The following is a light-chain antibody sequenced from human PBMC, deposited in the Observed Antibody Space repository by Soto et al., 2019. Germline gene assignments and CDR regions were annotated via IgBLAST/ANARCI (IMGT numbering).Light chain of an antibody. Sequence: EIVMTQSPATLSVSPGERATLSCRASQSVSSNLAWYQQKPGQTPRLLIYGTSTRATGIPARFSGSGSGTEFTLTISSLQSEDFAVYYCQQYETYWTFGQGTKVEI. J-gene: IGKJ1*01. CDR1: QSVSSN. V-gene: IGKV3-15*01. CDR2: GTS. CDR3: QQYETYWT.